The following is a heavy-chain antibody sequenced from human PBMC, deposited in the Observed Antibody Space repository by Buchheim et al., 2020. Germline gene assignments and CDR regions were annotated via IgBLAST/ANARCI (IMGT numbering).Heavy chain of an antibody. D-gene: IGHD6-19*01. CDR2: ISSSSGTI. V-gene: IGHV3-48*01. CDR1: GFSFSCYS. CDR3: ARDKSSGWPGVIDS. Sequence: EVQLVESGGGLGQPGGSLRLSCVASGFSFSCYSMNWVRQAPGKGLEWVSYISSSSGTIYYADSVKGRFIISRDHAKNSLYLQMNSLRAEDTAVYSCARDKSSGWPGVIDSWGQGTL. J-gene: IGHJ4*02.